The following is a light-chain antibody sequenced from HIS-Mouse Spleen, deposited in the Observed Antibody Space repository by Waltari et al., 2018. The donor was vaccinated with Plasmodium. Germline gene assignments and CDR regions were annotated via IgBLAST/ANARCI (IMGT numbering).Light chain of an antibody. J-gene: IGLJ2*01. CDR3: AARDDSLNGPV. Sequence: QSVLTQPPSASGTPGQRVTIPCSGSSSNIGSNTLNWYQQLPGTAPKPLIYSTNQRPSGVPDRCSGSKSGTSATLAISGLQSEDEADYYCAARDDSLNGPVFGGGTKLTVL. CDR2: STN. CDR1: SSNIGSNT. V-gene: IGLV1-44*01.